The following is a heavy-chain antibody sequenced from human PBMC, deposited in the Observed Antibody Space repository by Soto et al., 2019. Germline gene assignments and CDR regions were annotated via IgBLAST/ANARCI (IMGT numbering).Heavy chain of an antibody. J-gene: IGHJ3*02. CDR2: FYSSGSP. D-gene: IGHD3-10*01. CDR1: GGSLSGYY. V-gene: IGHV4-59*01. Sequence: SETLSLTCTVSGGSLSGYYWSWIRQPPGKGLEWIGDFYSSGSPHHNPSLKNRVSISEDRSKNEFSLKLSSVTAADTAVYYCARRYGGAFDIWGQGTMVTVSS. CDR3: ARRYGGAFDI.